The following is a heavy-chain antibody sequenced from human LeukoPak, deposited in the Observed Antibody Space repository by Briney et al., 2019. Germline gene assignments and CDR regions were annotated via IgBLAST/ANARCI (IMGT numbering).Heavy chain of an antibody. CDR1: GFRFSSYW. Sequence: GGSLRLSCAASGFRFSSYWMSWVRQAPGKGLEWVANIKQDGSEKYHADSVKGRFTISRDNAKNSLFLQMSSLRAEDTAVYYCARDGDPFDIWRQGTMVTVSS. J-gene: IGHJ3*02. V-gene: IGHV3-7*05. CDR2: IKQDGSEK. CDR3: ARDGDPFDI.